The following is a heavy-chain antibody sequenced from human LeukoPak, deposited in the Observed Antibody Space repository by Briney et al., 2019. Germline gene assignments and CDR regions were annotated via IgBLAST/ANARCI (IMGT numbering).Heavy chain of an antibody. Sequence: KPSETLSLTCAVYGGSFSGYYWSWIRQPPGKGLEWIGEINHSGSTNYNPSLKSRVTISVDTSKNQFSLKLSSVTAADTAVYYCARLDIVATSASDYWGQGTLVTVSS. CDR3: ARLDIVATSASDY. CDR2: INHSGST. D-gene: IGHD5-12*01. V-gene: IGHV4-34*01. CDR1: GGSFSGYY. J-gene: IGHJ4*02.